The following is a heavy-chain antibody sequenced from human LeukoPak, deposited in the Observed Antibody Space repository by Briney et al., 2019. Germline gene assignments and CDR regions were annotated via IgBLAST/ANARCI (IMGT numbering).Heavy chain of an antibody. Sequence: ASVKVSCKASGYTFTGYYMHWVRQAPGQGLEWMGRINPNSGGTNYAQKFQGRVTMTRDTSISTAYMELSRLRSDDTALYYCARTTVTTNWFDPWGQGTLVTVSS. CDR1: GYTFTGYY. J-gene: IGHJ5*02. CDR2: INPNSGGT. D-gene: IGHD4-11*01. V-gene: IGHV1-2*06. CDR3: ARTTVTTNWFDP.